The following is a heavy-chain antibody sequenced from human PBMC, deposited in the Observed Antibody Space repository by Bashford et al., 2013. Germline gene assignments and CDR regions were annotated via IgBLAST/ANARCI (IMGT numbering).Heavy chain of an antibody. V-gene: IGHV1-18*01. D-gene: IGHD6-13*01. CDR2: ISAYNGNT. CDR3: ARVHLTGYSSSWYHPVFDY. Sequence: ASVKVSCKASGGTFSSYAISWVRQAPGQGLEWMGWISAYNGNTNYAQKFQGRVTMTTDTSTSTAYMELSSLRSEDTAVYYCARVHLTGYSSSWYHPVFDYWGQGTLVTVSS. J-gene: IGHJ4*02. CDR1: GGTFSSYA.